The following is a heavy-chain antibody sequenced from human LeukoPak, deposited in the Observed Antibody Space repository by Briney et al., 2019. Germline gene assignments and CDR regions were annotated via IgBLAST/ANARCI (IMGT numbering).Heavy chain of an antibody. Sequence: ASVKVSCKASGGTFSSYAISWVRQAPGQGLEWMGGIIPIFGTANYAQKFQGRVTITADESTSTAYMELSSLRSEDTAVYYCARDLTVLDNWNDWGQGTLVTVSS. J-gene: IGHJ4*02. V-gene: IGHV1-69*13. CDR3: ARDLTVLDNWND. CDR2: IIPIFGTA. D-gene: IGHD1-20*01. CDR1: GGTFSSYA.